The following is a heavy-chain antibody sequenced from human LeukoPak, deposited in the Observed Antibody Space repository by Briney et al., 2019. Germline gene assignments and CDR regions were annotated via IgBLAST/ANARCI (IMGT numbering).Heavy chain of an antibody. Sequence: GESLRLSCAASGFTFSDYYMSWIRQAPGKGLEWVSYISSSGSTIYYADSVKGRFTIPRDNAKNSLYSQMNSMRAEDTAVYYCARVLGAGYSDYWGQGTLVTVSS. J-gene: IGHJ4*02. CDR3: ARVLGAGYSDY. V-gene: IGHV3-11*04. D-gene: IGHD4/OR15-4a*01. CDR1: GFTFSDYY. CDR2: ISSSGSTI.